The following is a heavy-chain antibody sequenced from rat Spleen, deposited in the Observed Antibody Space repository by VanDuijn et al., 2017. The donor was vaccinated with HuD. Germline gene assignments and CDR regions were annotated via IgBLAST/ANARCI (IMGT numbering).Heavy chain of an antibody. J-gene: IGHJ2*01. CDR1: GFSLTDYS. CDR3: TRDKMVMPGDY. CDR2: MWSGGST. D-gene: IGHD1-12*03. V-gene: IGHV2S63*01. Sequence: EVQLKESGPGLVQPSQTLSLTCTVSGFSLTDYSVHWVRQPPGKGLEWMGEMWSGGSTAYNSALKSRLSISRDTSKSQVFLKMNSLQTEDTAIYYCTRDKMVMPGDYWGQGVMVTVSS.